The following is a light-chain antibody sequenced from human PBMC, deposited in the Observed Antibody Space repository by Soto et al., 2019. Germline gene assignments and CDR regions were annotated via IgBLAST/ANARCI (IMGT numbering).Light chain of an antibody. CDR2: DVS. CDR1: KSISSW. Sequence: DIHMTQSPSTIPPSVGDRVTGTFRASKSISSWLAWYEQKPGKAPNPLIYDVSSLKSGVPERFSGSGSGTEFTLTISSLQPDDFANYYCQQYNTYSTFGQGTRLEIK. CDR3: QQYNTYST. V-gene: IGKV1-5*01. J-gene: IGKJ5*01.